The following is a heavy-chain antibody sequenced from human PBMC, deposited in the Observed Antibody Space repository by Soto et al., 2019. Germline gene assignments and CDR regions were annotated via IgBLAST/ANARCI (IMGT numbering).Heavy chain of an antibody. CDR1: GYTFTSYG. CDR3: ARDGTRTYYDFWSGYIDYYYYGMDV. D-gene: IGHD3-3*01. V-gene: IGHV1-18*01. CDR2: ISAYNGNT. Sequence: GASVKVSCKASGYTFTSYGISWVRQAPGQGLEWMGWISAYNGNTNYAQKLQGRVTMTTDTSTSTAYMELRSLRSDDTAVYYCARDGTRTYYDFWSGYIDYYYYGMDVWGQGTTVTVSS. J-gene: IGHJ6*02.